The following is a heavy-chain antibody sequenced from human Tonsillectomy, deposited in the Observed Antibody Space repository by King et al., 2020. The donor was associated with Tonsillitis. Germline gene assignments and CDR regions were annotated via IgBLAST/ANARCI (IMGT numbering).Heavy chain of an antibody. Sequence: VQLQESGPGLVKPSETLSLTCAVSGYSISSGYYWGWIRQPPGKGLMWIGNIYHSGSTYYNPSLKSRVTMSVDTSKNQFSLKLSSVTAADTAVYYCARVASPFDYWGQGTLVTVSS. CDR1: GYSISSGYY. J-gene: IGHJ4*02. V-gene: IGHV4-38-2*01. CDR3: ARVASPFDY. CDR2: IYHSGST.